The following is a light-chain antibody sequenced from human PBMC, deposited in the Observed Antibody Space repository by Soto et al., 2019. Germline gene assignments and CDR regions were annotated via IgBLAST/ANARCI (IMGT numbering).Light chain of an antibody. V-gene: IGKV1-5*03. J-gene: IGKJ1*01. CDR3: QQYNNYPWT. CDR2: KAS. CDR1: QSISSW. Sequence: DIQMTQSPSTLSASVGDRVTITCRASQSISSWLAWYQRKPGKAPKLLIYKASSLESGVPSRFSGSGSGTEFTLTISSLQPDDFATYYCQQYNNYPWTLGQGTKV.